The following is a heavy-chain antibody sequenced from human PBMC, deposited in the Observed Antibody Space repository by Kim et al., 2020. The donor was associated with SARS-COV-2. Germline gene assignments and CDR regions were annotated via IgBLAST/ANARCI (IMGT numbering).Heavy chain of an antibody. CDR2: I. Sequence: IYYPDSVKGQFTIARDTAKHSLYLQMNSLRAEDTAVYYCARDQGGSSNPWGQGTLVTVSS. CDR3: ARDQGGSSNP. V-gene: IGHV3-48*01. J-gene: IGHJ5*02. D-gene: IGHD2-15*01.